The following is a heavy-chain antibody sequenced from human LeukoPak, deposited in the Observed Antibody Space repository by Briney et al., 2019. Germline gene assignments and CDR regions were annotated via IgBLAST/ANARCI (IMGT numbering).Heavy chain of an antibody. CDR1: GGSFSGYY. CDR3: ARGRGYNKVFDY. Sequence: SETLSLTCAVYGGSFSGYYWSWIRQPPGKGLEWIGEINHSGSTNYNPSLKSRVTISVDTSKNQFSLKLSSVTAADTAVYYFARGRGYNKVFDYWGQGTLVTVSS. D-gene: IGHD5-24*01. J-gene: IGHJ4*02. V-gene: IGHV4-34*01. CDR2: INHSGST.